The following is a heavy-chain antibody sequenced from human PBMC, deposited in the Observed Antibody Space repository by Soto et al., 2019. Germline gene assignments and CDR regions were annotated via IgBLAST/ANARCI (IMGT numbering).Heavy chain of an antibody. J-gene: IGHJ4*02. CDR3: ARQAAAGRAAFDY. V-gene: IGHV5-10-1*01. CDR1: GYSFAIYW. CDR2: IDPSDSYT. Sequence: XESLTISRKGSGYSFAIYWISWVRQMPGKGLEWMGRIDPSDSYTNYSPSFQGHVTVSADKSISTAYLQWNSLKASDTAMYYCARQAAAGRAAFDYWGLGTLVTVSS. D-gene: IGHD6-13*01.